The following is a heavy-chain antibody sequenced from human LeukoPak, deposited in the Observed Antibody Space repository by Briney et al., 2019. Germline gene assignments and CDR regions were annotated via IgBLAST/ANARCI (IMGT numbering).Heavy chain of an antibody. D-gene: IGHD2-2*01. V-gene: IGHV4-59*01. Sequence: SETLSLTCTVSGGSISSYYWSWIRQPPGKGLEWIGYIYYSGSTNYNPSLKSRVTISVDTSKNQFSLKLSSVTAADTAVYYCARLVGPAATAEFDPWGQGTLVTVSS. CDR2: IYYSGST. CDR3: ARLVGPAATAEFDP. CDR1: GGSISSYY. J-gene: IGHJ5*02.